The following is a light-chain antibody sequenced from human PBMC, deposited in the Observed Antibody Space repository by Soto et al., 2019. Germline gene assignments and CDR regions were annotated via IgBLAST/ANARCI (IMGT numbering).Light chain of an antibody. J-gene: IGLJ1*01. CDR3: AAWDDSLSGQV. V-gene: IGLV1-47*01. CDR1: SSNIGSNY. Sequence: QSVLTQPPSASGTPGQRVTISCSGSSSNIGSNYVYWYQQLARTAPKLLIYRNNQRPSGVPDRFSGSKSGTSASLAISGLRSEDEADYYCAAWDDSLSGQVFGTGTKVTVL. CDR2: RNN.